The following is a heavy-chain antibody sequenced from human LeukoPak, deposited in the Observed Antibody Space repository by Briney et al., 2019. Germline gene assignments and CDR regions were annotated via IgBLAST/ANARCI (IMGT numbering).Heavy chain of an antibody. CDR3: ATNRYYYDSCGLPHDY. D-gene: IGHD3-22*01. Sequence: GGSLRLSCAASGFTFSSYSMNWVRQAPGKGLEWVSSISSSSSYIYYADSVKGRFTISRDNAKNSLYLQMNSLRAEDTAVYYCATNRYYYDSCGLPHDYWGQGTLVTVSS. CDR2: ISSSSSYI. V-gene: IGHV3-21*01. J-gene: IGHJ4*02. CDR1: GFTFSSYS.